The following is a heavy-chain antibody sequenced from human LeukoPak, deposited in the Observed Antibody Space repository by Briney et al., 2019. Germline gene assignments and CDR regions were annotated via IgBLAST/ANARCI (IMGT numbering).Heavy chain of an antibody. V-gene: IGHV1-18*01. CDR1: GYTFTYG. CDR2: INPTNGNT. J-gene: IGHJ4*02. Sequence: ASVKVSCKGSGYTFTYGVVWVRQAPGQGLEWMGWINPTNGNTNYAQKLQGRVTMTTDTSTSTAYMELRSLRSDDTAVYYCARDGYFDYWGQGTLVTVSS. CDR3: ARDGYFDY.